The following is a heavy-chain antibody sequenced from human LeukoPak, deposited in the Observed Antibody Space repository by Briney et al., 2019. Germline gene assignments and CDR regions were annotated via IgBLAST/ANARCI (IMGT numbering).Heavy chain of an antibody. CDR2: ISPDGRST. Sequence: GGSLRLSCAASGFTYGNYLMHWVRQAPGKGLVWVSRISPDGRSTSYADFVKGRFTVSRDNAMNTVYLQMNSLRTEDTAVYYCARDRHYYDSSGYYPACWGQGTLVTVSS. V-gene: IGHV3-74*01. CDR3: ARDRHYYDSSGYYPAC. D-gene: IGHD3-22*01. J-gene: IGHJ4*02. CDR1: GFTYGNYL.